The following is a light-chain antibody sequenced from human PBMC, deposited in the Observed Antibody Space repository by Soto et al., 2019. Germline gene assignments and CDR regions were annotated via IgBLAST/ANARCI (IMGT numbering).Light chain of an antibody. CDR2: GPS. Sequence: IVLTQSPGTLSLSPGETVTLSCRSSQSISSNYVAWFQHKTDQAPRLLIYGPSSRAPGIPERFSGSGSGTDFSLTINRLEPEDSEVFYCQQYGYLQLTCGGGSKVEIK. CDR1: QSISSNY. CDR3: QQYGYLQLT. J-gene: IGKJ4*01. V-gene: IGKV3-20*01.